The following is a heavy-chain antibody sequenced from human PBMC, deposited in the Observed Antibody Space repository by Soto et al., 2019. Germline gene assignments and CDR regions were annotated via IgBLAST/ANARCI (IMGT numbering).Heavy chain of an antibody. CDR3: ALSQGSSTSLEIYYYYYYGMDV. V-gene: IGHV1-69*01. CDR1: GGTFGSYA. Sequence: QVQLVQSGAEVKKPGSSVKVSCKASGGTFGSYAISWVRQAPGQGLEWMGGIITIPGTANYAQKVQGRVTIAADESTSTAYMELSSVRSEDTAVYYCALSQGSSTSLEIYYYYYYGMDVWGQGTTVTVSS. D-gene: IGHD2-2*01. CDR2: IITIPGTA. J-gene: IGHJ6*02.